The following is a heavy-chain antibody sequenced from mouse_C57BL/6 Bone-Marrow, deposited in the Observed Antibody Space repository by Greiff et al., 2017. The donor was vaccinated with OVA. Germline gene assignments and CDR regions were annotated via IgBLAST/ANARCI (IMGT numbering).Heavy chain of an antibody. CDR1: GFTFSDFY. V-gene: IGHV7-1*01. CDR3: ARDAGYGSPYAMDY. J-gene: IGHJ4*01. D-gene: IGHD1-1*01. CDR2: SRNKANDYTT. Sequence: EVKVVESGGGLVQSGRSLRLSCATSGFTFSDFYMEWVRQAPGKGLEWIAASRNKANDYTTEYSASVKGRFIVSRDTSQSILYLQMNALRAEDTAIYYCARDAGYGSPYAMDYWGQGTSVTVSS.